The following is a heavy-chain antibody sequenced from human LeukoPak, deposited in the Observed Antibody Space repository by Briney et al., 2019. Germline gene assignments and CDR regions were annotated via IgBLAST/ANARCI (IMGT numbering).Heavy chain of an antibody. CDR3: AREVVVVTAMWTYGGPRSHQYMDV. Sequence: SETLSLTCTVSGAPIRIDYWRWIRQPPGRGREGLGYVSYSGSPNSTSSLKSRVTIPVDTAKNPFSLKRSSVTAADTAVYYCAREVVVVTAMWTYGGPRSHQYMDVWGKGTTVTVSS. V-gene: IGHV4-59*01. D-gene: IGHD2-15*01. J-gene: IGHJ6*03. CDR2: VSYSGSP. CDR1: GAPIRIDY.